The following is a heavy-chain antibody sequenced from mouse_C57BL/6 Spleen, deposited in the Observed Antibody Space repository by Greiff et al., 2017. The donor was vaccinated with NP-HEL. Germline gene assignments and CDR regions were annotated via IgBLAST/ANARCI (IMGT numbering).Heavy chain of an antibody. CDR2: INPNSGST. J-gene: IGHJ3*01. V-gene: IGHV1-64*01. CDR1: GYTFTSYW. D-gene: IGHD2-3*01. CDR3: AKDGDAAWFAY. Sequence: VQLQQSGAELVKPGASVKLSCKASGYTFTSYWMHWVKQRPGQGLEWIGMINPNSGSTNYNEKFKSKATLTVDKSSSTAYMQLSSLTSEDSAVYYCAKDGDAAWFAYWGQGTLVTVSA.